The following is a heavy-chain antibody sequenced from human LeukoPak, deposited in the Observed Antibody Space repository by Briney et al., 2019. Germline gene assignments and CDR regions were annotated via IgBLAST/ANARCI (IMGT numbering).Heavy chain of an antibody. CDR2: MNPNSGNT. Sequence: GASVKVSCKASGYTFTSYDINWVRQATGQGLELMGWMNPNSGNTGYAQKFQGRVTMTRNTSISTAYMELSSLRSEDTAVYYCARVVVAATGLDYWGQGTLVTVSS. CDR3: ARVVVAATGLDY. V-gene: IGHV1-8*01. CDR1: GYTFTSYD. D-gene: IGHD2-15*01. J-gene: IGHJ4*02.